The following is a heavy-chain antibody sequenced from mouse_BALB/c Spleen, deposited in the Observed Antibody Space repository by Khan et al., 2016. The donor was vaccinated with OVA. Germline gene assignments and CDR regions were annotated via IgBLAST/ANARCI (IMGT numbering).Heavy chain of an antibody. CDR1: GFIFSDYG. Sequence: EVELVESGGGLVQPGGSRKLSCAASGFIFSDYGMAWVRQAPGKGPEWVAFISDLAYTIYYADTVTGRFTISRENAKNTLYLEMSSLRSEDTAIYYWARGGGTAPFAYWGLGTLVTVSA. J-gene: IGHJ3*01. CDR3: ARGGGTAPFAY. V-gene: IGHV5-15*02. CDR2: ISDLAYTI. D-gene: IGHD1-2*01.